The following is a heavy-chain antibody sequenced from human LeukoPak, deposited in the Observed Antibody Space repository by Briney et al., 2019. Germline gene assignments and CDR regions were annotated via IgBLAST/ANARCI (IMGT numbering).Heavy chain of an antibody. CDR1: GASISNYY. CDR3: ASRYGSGSYGFDF. Sequence: SETLSLTCTVSGASISNYYWTWIRQPPGKGLEWIGYYYYGGSTEYNPSLKSRVTISVDTFKNQFSLKLRSVTAADTAVYYCASRYGSGSYGFDFWGQGTLVTVSS. CDR2: YYYGGST. D-gene: IGHD3-10*01. V-gene: IGHV4-59*01. J-gene: IGHJ4*02.